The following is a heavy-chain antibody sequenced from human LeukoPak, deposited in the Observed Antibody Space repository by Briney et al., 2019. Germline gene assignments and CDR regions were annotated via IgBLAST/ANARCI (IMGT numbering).Heavy chain of an antibody. V-gene: IGHV3-11*04. CDR2: ISPSGRST. Sequence: GGSLRLSCAASGFTFSDYYMSWVRQAPGKGPECVSAISPSGRSTYYADSVKGRFTISRDNAKNSLYLQMNSPRAEDTAVYYCAREGVYYHWGQGTLVTVSS. D-gene: IGHD2-8*01. CDR3: AREGVYYH. J-gene: IGHJ4*02. CDR1: GFTFSDYY.